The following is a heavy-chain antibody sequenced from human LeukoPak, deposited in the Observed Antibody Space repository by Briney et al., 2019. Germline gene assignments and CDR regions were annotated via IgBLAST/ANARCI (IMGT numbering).Heavy chain of an antibody. J-gene: IGHJ6*02. Sequence: AGESLKISCKGSGYSFTSYWIGWVRQTPGKGLEWMGFIYSDESLIRYSPSFEGQVTISADNSINTAYLQWNSLKASDTAMYYCGRYGLSGNGYTSYFYYGMDFWGQGTVVTVSS. CDR2: IYSDESLI. D-gene: IGHD5-24*01. CDR1: GYSFTSYW. V-gene: IGHV5-51*01. CDR3: GRYGLSGNGYTSYFYYGMDF.